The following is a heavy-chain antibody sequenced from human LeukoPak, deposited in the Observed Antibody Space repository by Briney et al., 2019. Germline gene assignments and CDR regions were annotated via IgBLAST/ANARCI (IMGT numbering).Heavy chain of an antibody. J-gene: IGHJ4*02. D-gene: IGHD3-22*01. CDR1: GFTFSSYG. CDR2: IWYDGSNK. V-gene: IGHV3-33*01. Sequence: GGSLRLSCAASGFTFSSYGMHWVRQAPGKGLEWVAVIWYDGSNKYYADSVKGRFTTSRDNSKNTLYLQMNSLRAEDTAVYYCARTLKYYYDSGAFDYWGQGTLVTVSS. CDR3: ARTLKYYYDSGAFDY.